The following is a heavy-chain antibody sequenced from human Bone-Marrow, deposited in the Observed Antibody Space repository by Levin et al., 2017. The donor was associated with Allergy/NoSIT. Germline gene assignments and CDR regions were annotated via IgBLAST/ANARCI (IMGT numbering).Heavy chain of an antibody. V-gene: IGHV3-33*01. D-gene: IGHD3-22*01. CDR2: IWYDGTNK. CDR3: ARDLDTSELFDS. CDR1: GFRFSDRG. J-gene: IGHJ4*02. Sequence: PGGSLRLSCAASGFRFSDRGMHWIRQAPGKGLEWVGIIWYDGTNKYYADSVRGRVTISRDNSKNTLYLQMNSLRVEDTAVYYCARDLDTSELFDSWGQGTLVTVAS.